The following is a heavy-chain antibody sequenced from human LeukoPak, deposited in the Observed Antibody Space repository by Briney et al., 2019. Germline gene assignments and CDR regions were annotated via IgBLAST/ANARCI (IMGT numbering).Heavy chain of an antibody. CDR2: IYHSAST. D-gene: IGHD3-10*01. J-gene: IGHJ4*02. V-gene: IGHV4-38-2*02. CDR1: GYSISSGYY. Sequence: PSETLSLTCSVSGYSISSGYYWGWIRQPPGKGLEWLGTIYHSASTYYNPSLKSRVTISVDTPKNQFSLKLTSVTAADTAVYYCARAYYYGSGSYGLDYWGQGTPVTVSS. CDR3: ARAYYYGSGSYGLDY.